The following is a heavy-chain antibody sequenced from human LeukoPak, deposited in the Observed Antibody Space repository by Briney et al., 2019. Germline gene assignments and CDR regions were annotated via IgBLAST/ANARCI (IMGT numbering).Heavy chain of an antibody. J-gene: IGHJ4*02. V-gene: IGHV3-53*05. Sequence: GGSLRLSCAASGFTVSSNYMSWVRQAPGKGLEWVSVIYSGGSTYYADSVKGRFTISRDNSKNTVYLQMDSLRAEDTAVYYCARDLGTWLGELSIDYWGQGTLVTVSS. CDR3: ARDLGTWLGELSIDY. CDR2: IYSGGST. CDR1: GFTVSSNY. D-gene: IGHD3-10*01.